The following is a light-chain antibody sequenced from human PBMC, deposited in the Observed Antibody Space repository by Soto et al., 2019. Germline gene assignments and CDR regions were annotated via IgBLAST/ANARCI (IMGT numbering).Light chain of an antibody. J-gene: IGKJ5*01. CDR3: QQRSNWPT. CDR1: QSVSSH. V-gene: IGKV3-11*01. Sequence: EVVFTQSPATLSLSPGDRATLSCRASQSVSSHFAWYQQKSGQAPRLLIYDASKRATGIPARLSGSGSGTDFTLTISSLEPEDFAVYYCQQRSNWPTFGQGTRLEIK. CDR2: DAS.